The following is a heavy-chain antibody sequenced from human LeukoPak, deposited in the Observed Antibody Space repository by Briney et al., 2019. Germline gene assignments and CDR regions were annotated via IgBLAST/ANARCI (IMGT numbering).Heavy chain of an antibody. Sequence: ASVKVSCKASGYTFTSYYIHWVRQAPGQGLEWMGIINPSGGGTSYAQKFQGRVTMTRDTSTSTVYMELSSLRSEDTAVYYCARDASGQGVDTAMTAPCDYWGQGTLVTVSS. CDR2: INPSGGGT. J-gene: IGHJ4*02. D-gene: IGHD5-18*01. CDR1: GYTFTSYY. V-gene: IGHV1-46*01. CDR3: ARDASGQGVDTAMTAPCDY.